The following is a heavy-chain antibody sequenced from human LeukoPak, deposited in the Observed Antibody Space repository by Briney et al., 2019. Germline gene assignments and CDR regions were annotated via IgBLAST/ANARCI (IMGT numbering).Heavy chain of an antibody. J-gene: IGHJ5*02. CDR2: IYYSGST. V-gene: IGHV4-59*01. Sequence: SETLSLTCTVSGGSISSYYWSWMRPPPGKGLEWMGSIYYSGSTNYNPSLKSRVSISLKTSKNQFSLKLSSVTAADTAVYYCARGRRQLLINWFDPWGQGTLVTVSS. D-gene: IGHD6-13*01. CDR1: GGSISSYY. CDR3: ARGRRQLLINWFDP.